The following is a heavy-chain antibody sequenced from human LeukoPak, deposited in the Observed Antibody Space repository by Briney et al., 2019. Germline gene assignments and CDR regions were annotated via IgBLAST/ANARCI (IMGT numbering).Heavy chain of an antibody. Sequence: SETLSLTCAVYGGSFSGYYWSWIRQPPGKGPEWIGEINHSGSTNYNPSLKSRVTISVDTSKNQFSLKLSSVTAADTAVYYCARIRIAAAGISSDKKKDRGDYWGQGTLVTVSS. D-gene: IGHD6-13*01. CDR3: ARIRIAAAGISSDKKKDRGDY. CDR2: INHSGST. V-gene: IGHV4-34*01. J-gene: IGHJ4*02. CDR1: GGSFSGYY.